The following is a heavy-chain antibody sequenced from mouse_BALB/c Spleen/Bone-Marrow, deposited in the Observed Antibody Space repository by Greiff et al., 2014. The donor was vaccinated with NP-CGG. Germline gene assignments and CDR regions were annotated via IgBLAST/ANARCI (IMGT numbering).Heavy chain of an antibody. D-gene: IGHD2-10*02. CDR2: IWGYGTT. Sequence: VQRVESGPGLVAPSQSLSITCTVSGFSLTGFGINWIRQPPGKGLEWLGMIWGYGTTDYNSALKSRLSIKKDNSKSQVFLKMNSLQAGDTARYYCAREKYGNYYAMDYWGQGTSVTVSS. V-gene: IGHV2-6-7*01. CDR3: AREKYGNYYAMDY. CDR1: GFSLTGFG. J-gene: IGHJ4*01.